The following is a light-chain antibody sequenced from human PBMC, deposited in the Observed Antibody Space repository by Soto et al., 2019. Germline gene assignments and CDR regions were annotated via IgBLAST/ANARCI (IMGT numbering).Light chain of an antibody. V-gene: IGLV1-44*01. CDR2: SNY. J-gene: IGLJ2*01. CDR1: NSNIGSNP. CDR3: AAWDDRLSDLL. Sequence: QSVLTQPPSASGTPGQRFTISCSGSNSNIGSNPVHWYQQFPGTAPKVLIYSNYQRPSGVPDRFSGSKSGTSASLAISGLQSEDEADYYCAAWDDRLSDLLFGGGTK.